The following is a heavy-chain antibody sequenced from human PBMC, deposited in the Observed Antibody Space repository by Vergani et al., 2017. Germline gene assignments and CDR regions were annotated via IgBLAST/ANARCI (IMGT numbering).Heavy chain of an antibody. CDR3: AKDGYYDLWSGYPTGWFDP. Sequence: EVQLAESGGGLVQSGRSLRLSCAASGFTFDDYAMHWVRQVPGQGLEWGSGISWNSGSIGYAESVKGRFAISRDNAKNSLYLPMNSLRAEDTALYYFAKDGYYDLWSGYPTGWFDPWGQGTLVTVSS. V-gene: IGHV3-9*01. J-gene: IGHJ5*02. CDR2: ISWNSGSI. D-gene: IGHD3-3*01. CDR1: GFTFDDYA.